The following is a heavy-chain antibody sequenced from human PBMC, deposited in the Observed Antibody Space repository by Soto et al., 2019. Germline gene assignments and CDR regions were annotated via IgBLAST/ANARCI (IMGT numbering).Heavy chain of an antibody. Sequence: SETLSLTCTVSGDSISSSAYYWGWIRQPPGKGLEWNGSTYYSGTTYYNPSLKSRVIISVNTSKIQFSLNLSSVTAADTAVYYCARQATANYGDYYFDYWGQGTLVTVSS. CDR2: TYYSGTT. V-gene: IGHV4-39*01. CDR3: ARQATANYGDYYFDY. CDR1: GDSISSSAYY. D-gene: IGHD4-17*01. J-gene: IGHJ4*02.